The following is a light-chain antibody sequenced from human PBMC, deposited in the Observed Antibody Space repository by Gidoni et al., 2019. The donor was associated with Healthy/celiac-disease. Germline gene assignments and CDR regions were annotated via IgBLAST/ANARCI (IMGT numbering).Light chain of an antibody. CDR2: AAS. CDR3: QQSYSTPLT. J-gene: IGKJ4*01. Sequence: DIQMPQSPSSLSASVGDRVTITCRASQSISSYLNWYQQKPGKAPKLLIYAASSLQSGVPSRFSGSGSGTDFTLTISSLQPEDFATYYCQQSYSTPLTVGGGTKVEIK. V-gene: IGKV1-39*01. CDR1: QSISSY.